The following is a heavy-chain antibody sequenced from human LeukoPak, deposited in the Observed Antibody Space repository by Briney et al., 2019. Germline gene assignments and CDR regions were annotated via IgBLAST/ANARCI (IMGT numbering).Heavy chain of an antibody. D-gene: IGHD4-11*01. CDR1: GFTFSSYG. Sequence: GGSLRLSCAASGFTFSSYGMHWVRQAPGKGLEWVAVIWYDGSNKYYADSVKGRFTISRDNSKNTLYLQMNSLRAEDTAVYYCARAGVTTTPKYYYYMDVWGKGTTVTVSS. CDR3: ARAGVTTTPKYYYYMDV. J-gene: IGHJ6*03. V-gene: IGHV3-33*01. CDR2: IWYDGSNK.